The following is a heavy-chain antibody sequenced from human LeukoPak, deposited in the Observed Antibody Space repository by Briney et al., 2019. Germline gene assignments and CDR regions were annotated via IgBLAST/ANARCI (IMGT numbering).Heavy chain of an antibody. J-gene: IGHJ4*02. CDR2: IYYSGST. CDR3: ARGAKADPSYFDY. Sequence: SETLSLTRTVSGGSISSSSHYWSWIQQPPGKGLEWIGYIYYSGSTNYNPSLKSRVTISVDTSKNQFSLKLSSVTAADTAVYYCARGAKADPSYFDYGGQGTLVSVSS. CDR1: GGSISSSSHY. V-gene: IGHV4-61*01. D-gene: IGHD4/OR15-4a*01.